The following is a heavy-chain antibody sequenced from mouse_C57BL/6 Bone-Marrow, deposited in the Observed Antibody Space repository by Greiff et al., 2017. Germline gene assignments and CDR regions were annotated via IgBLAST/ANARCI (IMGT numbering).Heavy chain of an antibody. CDR3: RRWGSGLFAY. CDR1: GYAFSSSW. Sequence: QVQLQESGPELVKPGASVKISCKASGYAFSSSWMNWVKQRPGKGLEWIGRIYPGDGDTNYNGKFKGKATLTVDKSSSTAYMRHSSITSEDAAVYCGRRWGSGLFAYWGQGTLVTVSA. J-gene: IGHJ3*01. V-gene: IGHV1-82*01. CDR2: IYPGDGDT. D-gene: IGHD1-1*01.